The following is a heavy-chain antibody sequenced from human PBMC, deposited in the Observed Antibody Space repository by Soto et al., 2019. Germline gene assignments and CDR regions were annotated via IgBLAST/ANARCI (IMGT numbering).Heavy chain of an antibody. D-gene: IGHD3-3*01. CDR3: ARDFKVAYDFWSGYSDTDYGMDV. CDR2: IYYSGST. V-gene: IGHV4-61*08. Sequence: SETLSLTCTVSGDSMTKNYRSWSMTNYYYWSWIRQTPGKGLEWIGYIYYSGSTNYNPSLKSRVTISVDTSKNQFSLKLSSATAADTAVYYCARDFKVAYDFWSGYSDTDYGMDVWGQGTTVTVSS. J-gene: IGHJ6*02. CDR1: GDSMTKNYRSWSMTNYYY.